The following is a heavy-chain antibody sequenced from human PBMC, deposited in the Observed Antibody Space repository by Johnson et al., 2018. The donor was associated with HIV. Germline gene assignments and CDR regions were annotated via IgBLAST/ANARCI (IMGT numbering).Heavy chain of an antibody. CDR2: ISYDGSNK. D-gene: IGHD3-10*01. CDR3: AREAEFPPPDALDI. CDR1: GFTFSSYA. J-gene: IGHJ3*02. Sequence: QVQLMESGGGVVQPGRSLRLSCAASGFTFSSYALHWVRQAPGRGLEWVAVISYDGSNKYYADSVKGRFTISRDNSKNTLYLQMNSLRAEDTAVYYCAREAEFPPPDALDIWGQGTMVTVSS. V-gene: IGHV3-30*04.